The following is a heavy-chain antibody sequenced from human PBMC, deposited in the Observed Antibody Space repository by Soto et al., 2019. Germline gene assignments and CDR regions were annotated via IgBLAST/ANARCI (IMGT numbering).Heavy chain of an antibody. CDR1: GGSISSGGYS. CDR3: ARGFGRDSVYYFDY. Sequence: SETLSLTCAVSGGSISSGGYSWSWIRQTPGKGLEWIGYIYHSGSTYYNPSLKSRVTISVDRSKNQFSLKLSSVTAADTAVYYCARGFGRDSVYYFDYWGQGTLVTVSS. D-gene: IGHD3-16*01. V-gene: IGHV4-30-2*01. CDR2: IYHSGST. J-gene: IGHJ4*02.